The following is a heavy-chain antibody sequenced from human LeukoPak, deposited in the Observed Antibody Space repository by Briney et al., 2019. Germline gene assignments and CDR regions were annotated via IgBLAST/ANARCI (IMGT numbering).Heavy chain of an antibody. J-gene: IGHJ4*02. CDR2: INHSGST. CDR3: ASLGGPIAVAGTGY. V-gene: IGHV4-34*01. D-gene: IGHD6-19*01. Sequence: SETLSLTCAVYGGSFRGYYWSWIRQPPGKGLEWIGEINHSGSTNYNPSLKSRVTISVDTSKNQFSLKLSSVTAADTAVYYCASLGGPIAVAGTGYWGQGTLVTVSS. CDR1: GGSFRGYY.